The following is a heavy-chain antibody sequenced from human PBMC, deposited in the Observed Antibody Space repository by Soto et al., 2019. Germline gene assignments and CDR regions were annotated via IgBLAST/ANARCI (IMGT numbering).Heavy chain of an antibody. V-gene: IGHV3-74*01. J-gene: IGHJ4*02. Sequence: GGPLRLSCVASGFTFNIYWMRWVRQAPGKGLEWVSRIDNDGSATTYADSVKGRFTISRDNAKNTLFLQMNTLRVDDTAVYYCARDNWNSYWGQGTLVTVSS. CDR2: IDNDGSAT. CDR3: ARDNWNSY. D-gene: IGHD1-1*01. CDR1: GFTFNIYW.